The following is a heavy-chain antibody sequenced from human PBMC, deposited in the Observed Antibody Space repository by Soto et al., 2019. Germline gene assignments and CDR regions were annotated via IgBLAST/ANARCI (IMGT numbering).Heavy chain of an antibody. CDR3: ARSIAAAGTPLDYGMDV. CDR2: IYPGDSDT. CDR1: GYSFTSYW. J-gene: IGHJ6*02. D-gene: IGHD6-13*01. Sequence: GESLKISCKGSGYSFTSYWIGWVRQMPGKGLEWMGIIYPGDSDTRYSPSFQGQVTISADKSISTAYLQWSSLKASDTAMYYCARSIAAAGTPLDYGMDVWGQGTTVTVSS. V-gene: IGHV5-51*01.